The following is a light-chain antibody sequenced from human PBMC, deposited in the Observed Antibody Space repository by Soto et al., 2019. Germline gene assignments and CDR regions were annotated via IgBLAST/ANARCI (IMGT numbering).Light chain of an antibody. J-gene: IGKJ1*01. V-gene: IGKV1-5*03. CDR1: QSISNW. CDR3: QQYNNYPWT. CDR2: KAS. Sequence: DIQMTQSPSTLSASVGDTVTITCRASQSISNWLAWYQQRPGKAPNLLIYKASSLEGGVPSRFSGSGSVTDFTLTISSLQPYDFATYYCQQYNNYPWTFGQGTRVE.